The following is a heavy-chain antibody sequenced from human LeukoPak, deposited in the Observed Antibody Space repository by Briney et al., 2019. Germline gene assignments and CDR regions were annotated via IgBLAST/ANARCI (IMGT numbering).Heavy chain of an antibody. D-gene: IGHD3-9*01. CDR3: ARRLTYYDILTGYYGGRFDP. V-gene: IGHV4-39*01. Sequence: SETLSLTCTVSGGSISSSSYYWGWIRQPPGKGLEWIGSIYYSGSAYYNPSLKSRVTISVDTSKNQFSLKLSSVTAADTAVYYCARRLTYYDILTGYYGGRFDPWGQGTLVTVSS. CDR2: IYYSGSA. J-gene: IGHJ5*02. CDR1: GGSISSSSYY.